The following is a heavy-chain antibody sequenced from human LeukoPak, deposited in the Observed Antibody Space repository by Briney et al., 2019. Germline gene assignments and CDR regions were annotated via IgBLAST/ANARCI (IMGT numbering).Heavy chain of an antibody. CDR3: TTDLGLTMIRGVIVH. D-gene: IGHD3-10*01. J-gene: IGHJ4*02. CDR2: IKSKGDGETT. CDR1: GFTFTNAW. Sequence: GGSLRLSCAASGFTFTNAWMSWVRQAPGKGLEWVGRIKSKGDGETTDYAAPVKGRFTMSRDDSKATLYLQMNSVKAEGTAVYYCTTDLGLTMIRGVIVHWGQGALVTVSS. V-gene: IGHV3-15*01.